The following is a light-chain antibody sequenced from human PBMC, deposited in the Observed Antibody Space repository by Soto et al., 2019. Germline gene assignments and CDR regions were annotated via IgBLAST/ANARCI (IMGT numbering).Light chain of an antibody. CDR1: SSNIGMTS. CDR3: GKWDSSLSRDV. V-gene: IGLV1-51*02. CDR2: ENY. J-gene: IGLJ1*01. Sequence: QSVLTQPPSVSAAPGQNVTISCSGSSSNIGMTSVSWYQQLPEAAPKLLIHENYKRPSGIPDRFSGSKSGTSATLGITGLQPGDEADYYCGKWDSSLSRDVFGTGTNVTVL.